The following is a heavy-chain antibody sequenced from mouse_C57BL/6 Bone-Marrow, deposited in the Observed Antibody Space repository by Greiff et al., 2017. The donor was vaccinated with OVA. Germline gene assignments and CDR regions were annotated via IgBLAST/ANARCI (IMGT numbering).Heavy chain of an antibody. CDR1: GYTFTSYW. Sequence: QVHVKQPGAELVMPGASVKLSCKASGYTFTSYWMHWVKQRPGQGLEWIGEIDPSDSYTNYNQKFKGKSTLTVDKSSSTAYMQLSSLTSEDSAVYYCARGDYGGYYFDYWGQGTTLTVSS. CDR2: IDPSDSYT. J-gene: IGHJ2*01. D-gene: IGHD2-4*01. CDR3: ARGDYGGYYFDY. V-gene: IGHV1-69*01.